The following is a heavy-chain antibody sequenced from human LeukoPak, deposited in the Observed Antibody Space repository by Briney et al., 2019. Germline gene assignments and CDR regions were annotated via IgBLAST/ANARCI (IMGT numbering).Heavy chain of an antibody. Sequence: SQTLSLTCTVSGGSISSGGYYWSWIRQHPGRGLEWIGYIYYSGSTYYNPSLKSRVTISVDTSKNQFSLKLSSVTAADTAVYYCAAGYCSGGSCYTTPDNWFDPWGQGTLVTVSS. V-gene: IGHV4-31*03. J-gene: IGHJ5*02. D-gene: IGHD2-15*01. CDR1: GGSISSGGYY. CDR2: IYYSGST. CDR3: AAGYCSGGSCYTTPDNWFDP.